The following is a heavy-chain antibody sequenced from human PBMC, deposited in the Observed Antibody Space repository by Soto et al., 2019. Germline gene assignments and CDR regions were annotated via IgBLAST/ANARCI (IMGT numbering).Heavy chain of an antibody. D-gene: IGHD2-2*02. CDR1: GGSFSGYY. J-gene: IGHJ6*02. CDR2: INHSGST. CDR3: ARIVPAAISFGYYYYGMDV. V-gene: IGHV4-34*01. Sequence: LSLTCAVYGGSFSGYYWSWIRQPPGKGLEWIGEINHSGSTNYNPSLKSRVTISVDTSKNQFSLKLSSVAAADTAVYYCARIVPAAISFGYYYYGMDVWGQGTTVTVS.